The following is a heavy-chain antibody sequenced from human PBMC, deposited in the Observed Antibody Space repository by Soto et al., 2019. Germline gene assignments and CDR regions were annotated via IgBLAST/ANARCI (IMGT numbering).Heavy chain of an antibody. CDR2: TYYRSKWYN. D-gene: IGHD5-18*01. Sequence: SQTLSLTCAISGDSVPSNSAAWNWIRQSPSRGLEWLGRTYYRSKWYNDYAVSVKSRITINPDTSKNKFSLQLNSVTPENTAVYYCAASYGYWNWFDPWGQGTLVTVSS. J-gene: IGHJ5*02. V-gene: IGHV6-1*01. CDR3: AASYGYWNWFDP. CDR1: GDSVPSNSAA.